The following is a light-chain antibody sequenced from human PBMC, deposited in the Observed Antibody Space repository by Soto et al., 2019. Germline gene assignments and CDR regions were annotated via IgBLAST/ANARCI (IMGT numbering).Light chain of an antibody. Sequence: EIVLTQSPGTLYLSPGESATLSCRASQSVSNNYLAWYQQKPGQAPRLLIYGASNRATGIPDRFSGSGSGTDFTLTISRLEPEDFAVYYCQQYGSSGTFGQGTKVDI. CDR3: QQYGSSGT. CDR2: GAS. CDR1: QSVSNNY. V-gene: IGKV3-20*01. J-gene: IGKJ1*01.